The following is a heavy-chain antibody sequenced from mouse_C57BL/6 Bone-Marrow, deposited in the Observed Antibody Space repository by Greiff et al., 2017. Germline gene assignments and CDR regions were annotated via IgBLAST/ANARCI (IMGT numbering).Heavy chain of an antibody. J-gene: IGHJ3*01. Sequence: VQLQQSGPELVKPGASVKISCKASGYAFSSSWMNWVKQRPGKGLEWIGRIYPGDGDTNYNGKFKGKATLTADKSSSTAYMELRSLTSEDSAVYFCAREAVYYGNPAWFAYWGQGTLVTVSA. CDR2: IYPGDGDT. D-gene: IGHD2-1*01. V-gene: IGHV1-82*01. CDR1: GYAFSSSW. CDR3: AREAVYYGNPAWFAY.